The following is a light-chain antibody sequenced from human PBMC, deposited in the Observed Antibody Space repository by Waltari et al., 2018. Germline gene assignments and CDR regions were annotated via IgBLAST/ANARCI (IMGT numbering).Light chain of an antibody. J-gene: IGLJ3*02. V-gene: IGLV2-8*01. CDR1: SSDIGGFNY. Sequence: QSALTQPPSASGSPGQSVTISCTGTSSDIGGFNYVSWYQQNPGQAPKLLIYEVNKRPSGVPERFSGSKSGNTASLTGSGLQAEDEAEYYCSSYGGRNNLLFGEGTKLTVL. CDR3: SSYGGRNNLL. CDR2: EVN.